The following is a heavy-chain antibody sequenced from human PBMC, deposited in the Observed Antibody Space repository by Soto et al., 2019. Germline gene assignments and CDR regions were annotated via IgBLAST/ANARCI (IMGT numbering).Heavy chain of an antibody. J-gene: IGHJ4*02. V-gene: IGHV4-59*01. CDR3: ARGQGLQGPYYFDY. Sequence: QVQLQESGPGLVKPSETLSLTCTVSGGSISSYYWSWIRQPPGKGLEWIGYIYYSGTTNYNPSLQCRVTISTDTSKNQSSLKPSSVTAADTAVYYCARGQGLQGPYYFDYWGQGTLVTVSS. CDR2: IYYSGTT. D-gene: IGHD4-4*01. CDR1: GGSISSYY.